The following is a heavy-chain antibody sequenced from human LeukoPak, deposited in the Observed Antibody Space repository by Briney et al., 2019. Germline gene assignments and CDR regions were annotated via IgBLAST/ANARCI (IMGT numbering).Heavy chain of an antibody. CDR1: GGAISTYY. J-gene: IGHJ4*02. CDR2: IYTSGTT. Sequence: PSETLSLTCGVSGGAISTYYWNWIRQTAGKGLEWIGRIYTSGTTNYNPSPNYNPSLKSRVSMSADTSKNLFSLKLTSVTAADTAVYYRARGRLMGGAYVFDSWGLGALVSVSS. V-gene: IGHV4-4*07. CDR3: ARGRLMGGAYVFDS. D-gene: IGHD5-12*01.